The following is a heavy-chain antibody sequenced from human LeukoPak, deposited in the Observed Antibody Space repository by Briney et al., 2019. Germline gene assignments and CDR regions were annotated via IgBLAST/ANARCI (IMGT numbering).Heavy chain of an antibody. Sequence: PGGSLRLSCAASGFTFDDYAMHWVRQAPGKGLEWVSGISWNSGSIGYADSVKGRFTISRDNAKNSLYLQMNSLRAEDMALYYCAKEGIAAAGQSAFDIWGQGTMVTVSS. CDR1: GFTFDDYA. CDR3: AKEGIAAAGQSAFDI. V-gene: IGHV3-9*03. CDR2: ISWNSGSI. J-gene: IGHJ3*02. D-gene: IGHD6-13*01.